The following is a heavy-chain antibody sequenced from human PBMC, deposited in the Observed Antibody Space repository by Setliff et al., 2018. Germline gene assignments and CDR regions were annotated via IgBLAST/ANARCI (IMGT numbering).Heavy chain of an antibody. D-gene: IGHD6-19*01. CDR3: ARDVVSGWYRRNNYFGMDV. CDR1: GFTFSSYS. J-gene: IGHJ6*02. Sequence: PGGSLRLSCAASGFTFSSYSMNWVRQAPGKGLEWVSYISSSSSTIYYADSVKGRFTISRDNAKNSLYLQMNSLRAEDTAVYYCARDVVSGWYRRNNYFGMDVWGQGTTVTVSS. CDR2: ISSSSSTI. V-gene: IGHV3-48*01.